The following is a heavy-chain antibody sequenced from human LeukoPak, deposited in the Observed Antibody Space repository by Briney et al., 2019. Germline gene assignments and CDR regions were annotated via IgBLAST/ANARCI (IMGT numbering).Heavy chain of an antibody. CDR3: ARGTNWNYFDH. CDR2: IWYDGSNK. V-gene: IGHV3-33*01. D-gene: IGHD1-20*01. CDR1: GFTFSSYS. J-gene: IGHJ4*02. Sequence: GRSLRLSCGASGFTFSSYSMHWVRQAPGKGLEWVAVIWYDGSNKYYAASVKGRFTISRDNSANTLYLQMNSLRGEDTAVYYCARGTNWNYFDHWGQGTPVTVSS.